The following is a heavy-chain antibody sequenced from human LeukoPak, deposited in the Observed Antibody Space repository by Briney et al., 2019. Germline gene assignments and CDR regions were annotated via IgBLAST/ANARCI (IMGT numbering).Heavy chain of an antibody. D-gene: IGHD2/OR15-2a*01. CDR3: ARRFYSDAANWFDP. CDR1: GGSISGYY. Sequence: SETLSLTCTVSGGSISGYYWSWVRQSPEKGLESIGFIYSTGSTSYNPSLRSRVTISIDTSKNQFSLKLSSVTAADTAVYYCARRFYSDAANWFDPWGQGTLVTVSS. V-gene: IGHV4-59*01. CDR2: IYSTGST. J-gene: IGHJ5*02.